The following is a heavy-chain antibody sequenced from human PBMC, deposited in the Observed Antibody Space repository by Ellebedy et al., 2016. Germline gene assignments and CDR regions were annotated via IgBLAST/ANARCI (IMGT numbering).Heavy chain of an antibody. CDR2: ISRSGGST. D-gene: IGHD4-23*01. V-gene: IGHV3-23*01. CDR3: ARCDGGNSWLQDY. Sequence: GGSLRLSCAASGFTFSSYAMSWVRQAPGKGLEWVSAISRSGGSTYYADSVKGRFTISRDNSKNTLYLQMNSLRAEDTAVYYCARCDGGNSWLQDYWGQGTLVTVSS. CDR1: GFTFSSYA. J-gene: IGHJ4*02.